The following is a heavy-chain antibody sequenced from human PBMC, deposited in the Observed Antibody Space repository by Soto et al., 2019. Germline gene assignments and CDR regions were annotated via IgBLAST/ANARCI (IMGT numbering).Heavy chain of an antibody. CDR3: ARHNQYSGYDFVARFDY. V-gene: IGHV4-61*01. Sequence: VQLRESGPGLVKPSETLSLTCTVSGGSVTGTNYYWSWIRQPPGKGLEWIGYIYHTGSTNYNPFLNSRVSIAVDTPKNQFSLNLRSVTAADTAVYYCARHNQYSGYDFVARFDYWGQGTLVPVSS. CDR1: GGSVTGTNYY. D-gene: IGHD5-12*01. CDR2: IYHTGST. J-gene: IGHJ4*02.